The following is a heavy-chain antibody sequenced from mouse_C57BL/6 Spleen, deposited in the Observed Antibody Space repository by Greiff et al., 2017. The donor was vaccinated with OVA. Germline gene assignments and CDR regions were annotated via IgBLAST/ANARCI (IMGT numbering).Heavy chain of an antibody. CDR3: ARSLITTVVANFDY. D-gene: IGHD1-1*01. CDR2: IDTSDSET. V-gene: IGHV1-52*01. J-gene: IGHJ2*01. Sequence: VQLQQPGAELVRPGSSVKLSCKASGYTFTSYWMHWVKQRPIQGLEWIGNIDTSDSETHYNQKFKDKATLTVDKSSSTAYMQLSSLTSEDSAVYYCARSLITTVVANFDYWGQGTTLTVSS. CDR1: GYTFTSYW.